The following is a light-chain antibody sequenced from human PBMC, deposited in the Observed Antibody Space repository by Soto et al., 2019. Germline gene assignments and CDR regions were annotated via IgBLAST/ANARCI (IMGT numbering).Light chain of an antibody. Sequence: IQMTQSPSSLSASVGDRVTITCRASQTISNYLNWYQQKPGKAPKLLIYAASSLESGVPSRFSGSRSGTDFTLTISSLQTEDSATYFCQHSYSTPPWTFGQGTKVEIK. CDR2: AAS. V-gene: IGKV1-39*01. CDR1: QTISNY. CDR3: QHSYSTPPWT. J-gene: IGKJ1*01.